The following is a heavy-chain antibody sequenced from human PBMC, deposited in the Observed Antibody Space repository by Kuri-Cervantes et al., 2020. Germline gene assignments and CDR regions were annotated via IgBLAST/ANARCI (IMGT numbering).Heavy chain of an antibody. V-gene: IGHV4-30-4*08. J-gene: IGHJ4*02. CDR2: IFYSGST. Sequence: SETLSLTCTVSGDSINSGDYYWSWIRQPPGKGLEWIGYIFYSGSTYYNPSLKSRVTISLDTSKNQFSLKLSSVTAADTAVYYCARDGGGDYGDYFDFWGQGALVTVSS. D-gene: IGHD4-17*01. CDR1: GDSINSGDYY. CDR3: ARDGGGDYGDYFDF.